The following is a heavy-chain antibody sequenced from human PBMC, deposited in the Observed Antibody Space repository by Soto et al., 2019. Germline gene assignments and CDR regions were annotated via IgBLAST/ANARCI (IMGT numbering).Heavy chain of an antibody. CDR2: IFSSGGGGGT. J-gene: IGHJ5*02. CDR1: GFTISNNA. V-gene: IGHV3-23*01. Sequence: EVQLLESGGGLVQPGGSLRLSCAASGFTISNNAMNWVRQAPRKVLEWVSTIFSSGGGGGTRYADSVKCSFTISRDNSKNTLYLQMHSLRAKDTAIYYCARDVSSYSFSWGQGTRVTVSS. CDR3: ARDVSSYSFS. D-gene: IGHD3-22*01.